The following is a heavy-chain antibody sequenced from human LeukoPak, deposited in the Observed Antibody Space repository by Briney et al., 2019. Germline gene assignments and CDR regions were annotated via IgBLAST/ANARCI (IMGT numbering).Heavy chain of an antibody. CDR2: ISGSGGST. J-gene: IGHJ4*02. CDR3: ARGSATVVTLYYFDY. CDR1: GFTFSSYS. D-gene: IGHD4-23*01. Sequence: PGGSLRLSCAASGFTFSSYSMNWVRQAPGKGLEWVSGISGSGGSTYYADSVKGRFTISRDNSKNTLYLQMNSLRTEDTAVYYCARGSATVVTLYYFDYWGQGTLATVSS. V-gene: IGHV3-23*01.